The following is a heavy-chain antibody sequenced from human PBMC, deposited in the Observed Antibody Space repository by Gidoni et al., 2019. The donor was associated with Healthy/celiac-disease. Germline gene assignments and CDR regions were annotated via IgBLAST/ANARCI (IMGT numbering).Heavy chain of an antibody. CDR2: IKQDGSEK. J-gene: IGHJ3*02. V-gene: IGHV3-7*01. CDR1: GFTFSSYW. CDR3: AREAVYPRAFDI. Sequence: EVQLVESGGGLVQPGGSLRLSCAASGFTFSSYWRSWVRQAPGKGLEWVANIKQDGSEKYYGDSVKGRFTISRDNAKNALYLQMNSLRAEDTAVYYCAREAVYPRAFDIWGQGTMVTVSS. D-gene: IGHD2-2*02.